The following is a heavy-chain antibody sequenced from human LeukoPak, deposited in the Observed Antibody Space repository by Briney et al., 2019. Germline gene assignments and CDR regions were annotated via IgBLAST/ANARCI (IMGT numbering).Heavy chain of an antibody. J-gene: IGHJ4*02. D-gene: IGHD1-26*01. V-gene: IGHV4-39*07. CDR3: ARSLGISSIDY. CDR1: GGSISSSSYY. Sequence: PSETLSLTCTVSGGSISSSSYYWGWIRQPPGKGLEWIGEINHSGSTNYNPSLKSRVTISVDTSKNQFSLKLSSVTAADTAVYYCARSLGISSIDYWGQGTLVTVSS. CDR2: INHSGST.